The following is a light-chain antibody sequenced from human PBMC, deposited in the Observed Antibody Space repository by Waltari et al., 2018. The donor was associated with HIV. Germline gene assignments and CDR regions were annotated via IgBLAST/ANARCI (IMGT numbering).Light chain of an antibody. CDR1: SSDVGSYNL. Sequence: QSALTQPASVSGSPGQSITISCTGTSSDVGSYNLVSWYQQHPGKAPKPMIYEVSKRPSGVSNRFSGSKSGNTASLTISGLQAEDEADYYCCSYAGSSTLYVFGTGTKVTVL. J-gene: IGLJ1*01. CDR2: EVS. V-gene: IGLV2-23*02. CDR3: CSYAGSSTLYV.